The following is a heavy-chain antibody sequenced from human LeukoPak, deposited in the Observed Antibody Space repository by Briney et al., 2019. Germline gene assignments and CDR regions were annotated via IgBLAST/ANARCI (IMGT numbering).Heavy chain of an antibody. CDR2: INHRGST. V-gene: IGHV4-34*01. CDR1: GGSFSDYY. CDR3: ARAEVAFDI. J-gene: IGHJ3*02. Sequence: SETLSLTCAVYGGSFSDYYWTWIRQPPGKGLEWIGEINHRGSTHYNPSLKSRVTISVDTSKKQFSLKLSSVTAADTAVYYCARAEVAFDIWGQGTIVTVSS.